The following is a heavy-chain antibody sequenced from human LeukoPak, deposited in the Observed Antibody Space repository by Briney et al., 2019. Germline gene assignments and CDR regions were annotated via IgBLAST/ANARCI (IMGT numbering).Heavy chain of an antibody. D-gene: IGHD6-13*01. Sequence: GGSLRLSCAASGFTFSSYAMNWVRQAPGKGLEWLSAISGSGDTTYYADSVRGRFTISRDNSKNTLYLQMNSLRAEDTAVYCCARDPDSSSWYGTFGYWGQGILVAVSS. CDR3: ARDPDSSSWYGTFGY. V-gene: IGHV3-23*01. CDR2: ISGSGDTT. CDR1: GFTFSSYA. J-gene: IGHJ4*02.